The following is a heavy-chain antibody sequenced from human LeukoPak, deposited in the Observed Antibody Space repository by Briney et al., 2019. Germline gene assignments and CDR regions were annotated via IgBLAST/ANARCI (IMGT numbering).Heavy chain of an antibody. Sequence: PSETLSLTCAVYGGSFSGYYWSWIRQPPGKGLEWIGEVNHSGSTNYNPSLKSRVTISVDTSKNQFSLKLSSVTAADTAVYYCASHSRRGRYCSGGSCYPNFDYWGQGTLVTVSS. CDR3: ASHSRRGRYCSGGSCYPNFDY. D-gene: IGHD2-15*01. CDR2: VNHSGST. J-gene: IGHJ4*02. V-gene: IGHV4-34*01. CDR1: GGSFSGYY.